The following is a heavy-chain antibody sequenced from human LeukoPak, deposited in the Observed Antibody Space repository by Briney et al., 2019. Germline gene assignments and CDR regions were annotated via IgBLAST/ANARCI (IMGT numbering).Heavy chain of an antibody. J-gene: IGHJ4*02. D-gene: IGHD6-19*01. CDR2: IYPDDSDT. Sequence: GAPLQISCKASGSIFPTYWIAWVLQQPGKGRQCWGVIYPDDSDTRYSPAFQGRVSISADKSTNPAYLQWSSLKAPDTAMYYCARRPAGAAGLYFDYWGQGALVTVSS. V-gene: IGHV5-51*01. CDR1: GSIFPTYW. CDR3: ARRPAGAAGLYFDY.